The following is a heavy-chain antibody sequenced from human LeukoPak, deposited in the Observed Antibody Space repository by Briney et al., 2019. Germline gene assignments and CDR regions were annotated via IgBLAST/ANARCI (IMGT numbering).Heavy chain of an antibody. CDR2: IYYTGST. Sequence: SETLSLTCTVSGYSISSGYYWGWIRQPPGKGLEWIGNIYYTGSTYYNPSLKSRVTISVDTSKNQFSLKLSSVTAADTAVYYCARRMATMLAFDIWGQGTMVTVSS. CDR3: ARRMATMLAFDI. J-gene: IGHJ3*02. D-gene: IGHD5-24*01. CDR1: GYSISSGYY. V-gene: IGHV4-38-2*02.